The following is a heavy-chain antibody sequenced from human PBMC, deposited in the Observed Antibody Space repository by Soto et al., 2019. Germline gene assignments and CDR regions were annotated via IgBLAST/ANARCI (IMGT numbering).Heavy chain of an antibody. J-gene: IGHJ4*02. V-gene: IGHV3-74*01. CDR3: ATIFGVIVGDDFDH. CDR2: INTDGSGA. D-gene: IGHD3-3*01. Sequence: EVQLVESGGGLVQPGGSLRLSCAASGFTFSSYYMYWVRQAPGEGPVWVSRINTDGSGAVYTDFVRGRFTVSRDNAKNTLYLQMNSLTVEDTAVYYCATIFGVIVGDDFDHWGQGTLVTVSS. CDR1: GFTFSSYY.